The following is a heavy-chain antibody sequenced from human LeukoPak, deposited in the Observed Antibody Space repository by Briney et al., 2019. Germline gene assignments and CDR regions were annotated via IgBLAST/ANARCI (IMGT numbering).Heavy chain of an antibody. Sequence: GGSLRLSCAASGFTFSSYAMSWVRQAPGKGLEWVSAISGSGGSTYYADSVKGRFTISRDNSKNTLYLQMNSLRAEDTAVYYCAKSDRLPGYSYGQYYFDYWGQGTLVTVSS. D-gene: IGHD5-18*01. CDR3: AKSDRLPGYSYGQYYFDY. V-gene: IGHV3-23*01. J-gene: IGHJ4*02. CDR1: GFTFSSYA. CDR2: ISGSGGST.